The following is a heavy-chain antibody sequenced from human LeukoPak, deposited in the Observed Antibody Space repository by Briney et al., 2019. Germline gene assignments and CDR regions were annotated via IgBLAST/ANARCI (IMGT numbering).Heavy chain of an antibody. CDR1: GGTFSSYA. CDR2: IIPIFGTV. Sequence: SVNVSCKASGGTFSSYAISWVRQAPGQGLEWMGGIIPIFGTVNYAQKLQGRVTITADESTSTAYMELSSLRSEDTAVYYCARGVVVVPAAPYYNYGMDVWGQGTTVTVSS. D-gene: IGHD2-2*01. J-gene: IGHJ6*02. CDR3: ARGVVVVPAAPYYNYGMDV. V-gene: IGHV1-69*13.